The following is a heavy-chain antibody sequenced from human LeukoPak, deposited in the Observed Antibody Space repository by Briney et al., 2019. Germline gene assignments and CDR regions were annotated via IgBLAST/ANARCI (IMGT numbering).Heavy chain of an antibody. V-gene: IGHV3-48*02. CDR1: GFTFSTYS. CDR3: ARGTVAGGYYFDY. Sequence: GGSLGLSCAASGFTFSTYSMNWVRQAPGKGLEWVSYISSTTKTIYYADSVKGRFAISRDSAKNSLFLQMNSLRDEDTAVYYCARGTVAGGYYFDYWGQGSLVTVSS. D-gene: IGHD6-19*01. J-gene: IGHJ4*02. CDR2: ISSTTKTI.